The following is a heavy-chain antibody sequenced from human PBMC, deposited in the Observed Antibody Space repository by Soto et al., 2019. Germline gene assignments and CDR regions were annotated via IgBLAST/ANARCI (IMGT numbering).Heavy chain of an antibody. D-gene: IGHD1-26*01. Sequence: KLVESGGGVVQPGRSLRLSCAASGFVFSEYGMHWVRQAPGKGLEWVALITNDGNNEFYRESVKGRFSISRGRSTNTVDLLMNSLRPEDTGVYYCAKEGPGGGRHFYYGMDVWGQGTTVTVSS. J-gene: IGHJ6*02. CDR2: ITNDGNNE. CDR3: AKEGPGGGRHFYYGMDV. V-gene: IGHV3-30*18. CDR1: GFVFSEYG.